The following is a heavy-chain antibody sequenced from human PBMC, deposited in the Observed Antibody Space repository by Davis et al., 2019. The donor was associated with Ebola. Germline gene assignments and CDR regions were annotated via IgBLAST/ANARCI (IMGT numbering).Heavy chain of an antibody. CDR2: ISGSGGST. D-gene: IGHD1-26*01. CDR1: GFTFSSYA. CDR3: AKRRGLSVVGTTIGFDY. V-gene: IGHV3-23*01. J-gene: IGHJ4*02. Sequence: PGGSLRLSCAASGFTFSSYAMSWVRQAPGKGLEWVSAISGSGGSTYYADSVKGRFTISRDNSKNTLYLQMNSLRAEDTAVYYCAKRRGLSVVGTTIGFDYWGQGTLVTVSS.